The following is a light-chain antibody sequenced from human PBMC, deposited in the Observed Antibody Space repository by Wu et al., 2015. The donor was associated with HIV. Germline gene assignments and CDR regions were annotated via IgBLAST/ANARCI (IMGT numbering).Light chain of an antibody. CDR2: GAS. J-gene: IGKJ1*01. V-gene: IGKV3D-20*02. CDR1: QSVSSSY. CDR3: QQWSNWPRT. Sequence: EIVLTQSPGTLSLSPGERATLSCRASQSVSSSYLAWYQQKPGQAPRLLIYGASSRATGIPDRFSGSGSGTDFTLTISRLEPEDFAVYYCQQWSNWPRTFGQGTKLDFK.